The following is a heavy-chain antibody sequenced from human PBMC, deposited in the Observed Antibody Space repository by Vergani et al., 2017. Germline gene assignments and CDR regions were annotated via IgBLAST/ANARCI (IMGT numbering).Heavy chain of an antibody. J-gene: IGHJ3*01. D-gene: IGHD1-26*01. Sequence: EVQLLESGGGLVQPGGSLRLSCAASGFTFSSYAMSWVRQAPGKGLEWVSAISGSGGRTYYADSVKGRFTISRDNSKNTLYLQRNSLRAEDTAVYYCAKELSGSYSSGDAFDLWGQGTMVTVSS. CDR1: GFTFSSYA. V-gene: IGHV3-23*01. CDR3: AKELSGSYSSGDAFDL. CDR2: ISGSGGRT.